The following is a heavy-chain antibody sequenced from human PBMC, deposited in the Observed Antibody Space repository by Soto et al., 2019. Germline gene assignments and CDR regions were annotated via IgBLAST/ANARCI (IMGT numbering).Heavy chain of an antibody. CDR1: GFTFSSYS. J-gene: IGHJ6*03. CDR3: ARDKDQWLVPDYYYYMDV. V-gene: IGHV3-21*04. CDR2: ISSSSSYI. D-gene: IGHD6-19*01. Sequence: GGSLRLSCAASGFTFSSYSMNWVRQAPGKGLEWVSSISSSSSYIYYADQVKGRFTISRDNAKYSLYLQTNSLRVEDTVMYYCARDKDQWLVPDYYYYMDVLGKGTTVTVSS.